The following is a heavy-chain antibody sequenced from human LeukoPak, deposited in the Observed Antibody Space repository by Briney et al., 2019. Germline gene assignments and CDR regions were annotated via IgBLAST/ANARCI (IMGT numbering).Heavy chain of an antibody. CDR1: GGSISSGDYY. V-gene: IGHV4-30-4*01. J-gene: IGHJ5*02. Sequence: PSETLSLTCTVSGGSISSGDYYWSWIRQPPGKGLEWIGYIYYSGSTYYNPSLKSRVTISVDTSKNQFSLKLSSVTAADTAVYYCAREPYGDERGGWFDPWGQGTLVTVSS. CDR3: AREPYGDERGGWFDP. CDR2: IYYSGST. D-gene: IGHD4-17*01.